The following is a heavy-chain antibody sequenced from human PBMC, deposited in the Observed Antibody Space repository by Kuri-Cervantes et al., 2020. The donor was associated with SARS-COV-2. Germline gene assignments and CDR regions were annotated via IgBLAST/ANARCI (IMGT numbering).Heavy chain of an antibody. CDR1: GGSISSYY. CDR2: IYYSGST. CDR3: ARADAFVI. V-gene: IGHV4-39*01. Sequence: SETLSLTCTVSGGSISSYYWSWIRQPPGKGLEWIGSIYYSGSTYYNPSLKSRVTISVDTSKNQFSLRLSSVTAADTAVYYCARADAFVIWGQGTMVTVSS. J-gene: IGHJ3*02.